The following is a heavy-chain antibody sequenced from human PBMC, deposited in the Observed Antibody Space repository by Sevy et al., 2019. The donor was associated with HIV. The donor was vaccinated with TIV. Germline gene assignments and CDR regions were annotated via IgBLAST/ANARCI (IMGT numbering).Heavy chain of an antibody. CDR2: ISAYNGNT. CDR1: GYTFTSYG. J-gene: IGHJ6*02. D-gene: IGHD6-13*01. V-gene: IGHV1-18*01. CDR3: ARDRLGSTYPIYSSWYAEYYYGMDV. Sequence: ASVKVSCKASGYTFTSYGISWVRQAPGQGLEWMGWISAYNGNTNYAQKLQGRVTMTTDTSTSTAYMELRSLRSDDTAVYYCARDRLGSTYPIYSSWYAEYYYGMDVWGQGTTVTVSS.